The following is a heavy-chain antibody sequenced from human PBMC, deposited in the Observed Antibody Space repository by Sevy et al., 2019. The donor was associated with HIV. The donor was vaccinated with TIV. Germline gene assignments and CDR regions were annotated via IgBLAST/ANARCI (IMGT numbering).Heavy chain of an antibody. D-gene: IGHD2-8*01. Sequence: GGSLRLSCAASGFTFSKYSMSWVRQPPGKGLEWVSTLSFGCGEINYANSVKGPFTISRENSKSSVYLQMNNLRPEDTAVYYCAREGCTKPHDYWGQGTLVTVSS. CDR2: LSFGCGEI. V-gene: IGHV3-23*01. CDR1: GFTFSKYS. J-gene: IGHJ4*02. CDR3: AREGCTKPHDY.